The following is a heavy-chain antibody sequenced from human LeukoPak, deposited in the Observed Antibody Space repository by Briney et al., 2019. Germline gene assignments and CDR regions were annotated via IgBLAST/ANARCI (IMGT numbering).Heavy chain of an antibody. CDR2: FDQEDGET. CDR1: GYTLTELS. V-gene: IGHV1-24*01. CDR3: ATPYYSGGSYHYYYMDV. J-gene: IGHJ6*03. Sequence: ASVTVSCKVSGYTLTELSMHWVRQAPGKGLEWMGGFDQEDGETIYAQKFQGRVTMTEDTSTDTAYMELSSLRSEDTAVYYCATPYYSGGSYHYYYMDVWGKATTVTVSS. D-gene: IGHD2-15*01.